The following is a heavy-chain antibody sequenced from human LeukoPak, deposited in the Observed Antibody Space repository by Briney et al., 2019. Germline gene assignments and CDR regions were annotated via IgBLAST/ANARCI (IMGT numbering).Heavy chain of an antibody. CDR3: ATGTSGSYYVGIVRPIDY. D-gene: IGHD1-26*01. Sequence: ASVKVSCKVSGYTLTELPIHWVRQAPGKGLEWMGGFDPDDGETVYAQMFQGRVTMTEDTSPDTASMELSSLRSDDTAVYYCATGTSGSYYVGIVRPIDYWGQGTLVTVSS. CDR2: FDPDDGET. V-gene: IGHV1-24*01. CDR1: GYTLTELP. J-gene: IGHJ4*02.